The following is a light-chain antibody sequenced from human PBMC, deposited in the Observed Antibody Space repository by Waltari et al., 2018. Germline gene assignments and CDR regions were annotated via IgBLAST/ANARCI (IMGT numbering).Light chain of an antibody. CDR2: HGG. J-gene: IGLJ2*01. Sequence: SYVLTQPPSVSVAPGKTARITCGGNNIGIKTVHWYQQKPGHAPLLVVSHGGDWPAGLPERFSGSNSGNTAPLTLSRVEAGDEADYYCQVWDSGSDHVVFGGGTKLTVL. CDR1: NIGIKT. V-gene: IGLV3-21*03. CDR3: QVWDSGSDHVV.